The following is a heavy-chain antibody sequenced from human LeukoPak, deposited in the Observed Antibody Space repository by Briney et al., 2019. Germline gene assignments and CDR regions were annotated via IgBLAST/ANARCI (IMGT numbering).Heavy chain of an antibody. Sequence: GASVKVSCKASGYTFTSYGISWVRQAPGQGLEWMGWISAYNGNTNYAQKLQGRVTMTTDTYTSTAYMELRSLRSDDTAVYYCARGPPFVDTAMLDYWGQGTLVTVSS. J-gene: IGHJ4*02. CDR1: GYTFTSYG. CDR3: ARGPPFVDTAMLDY. V-gene: IGHV1-18*01. CDR2: ISAYNGNT. D-gene: IGHD5-18*01.